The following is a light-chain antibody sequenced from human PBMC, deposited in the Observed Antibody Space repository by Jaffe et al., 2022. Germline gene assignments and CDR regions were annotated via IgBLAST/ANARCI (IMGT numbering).Light chain of an antibody. CDR3: CSYADSYTLV. V-gene: IGLV2-11*01. J-gene: IGLJ3*02. Sequence: QSALTQPRSVSGSPGQSVTISCTGTSSDVGGYRYVSWYQQHPGKAPKLMIYDVSKRPSGVPDRFSGSKSGNTASLTISGLQAEDETDYYCCSYADSYTLVFGGGTKLTVL. CDR1: SSDVGGYRY. CDR2: DVS.